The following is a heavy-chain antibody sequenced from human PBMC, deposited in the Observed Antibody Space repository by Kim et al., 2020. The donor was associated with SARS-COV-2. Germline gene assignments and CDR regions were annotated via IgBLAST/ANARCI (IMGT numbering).Heavy chain of an antibody. CDR2: IGSSSEMT. CDR3: AKELGAVVGATWADY. Sequence: GGSLRLSCAASGFTFRSHAMNWVRQAPGKGLEWVSAIGSSSEMTYYSDSVKGRFTISRDNTKNILYLQMNSLRAEDTAVYYCAKELGAVVGATWADYWGQGTLLTVSS. D-gene: IGHD1-26*01. J-gene: IGHJ4*02. V-gene: IGHV3-23*01. CDR1: GFTFRSHA.